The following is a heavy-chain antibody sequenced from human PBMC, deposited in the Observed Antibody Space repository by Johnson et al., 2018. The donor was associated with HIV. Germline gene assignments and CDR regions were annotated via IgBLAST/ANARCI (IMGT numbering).Heavy chain of an antibody. Sequence: VQLVESGGGLVQPGGSLRLSCVASGFTFSSCDMHWVRQAPGRGLEWVSSISGSGRSTYYADSVKGRFTISRDNSKNTLYLQMNSLRVEDTAVYYCAKDYHDDYGGNYHDAFDIWGQGTMVTVSA. CDR1: GFTFSSCD. D-gene: IGHD4-23*01. CDR3: AKDYHDDYGGNYHDAFDI. V-gene: IGHV3-23*04. CDR2: ISGSGRST. J-gene: IGHJ3*02.